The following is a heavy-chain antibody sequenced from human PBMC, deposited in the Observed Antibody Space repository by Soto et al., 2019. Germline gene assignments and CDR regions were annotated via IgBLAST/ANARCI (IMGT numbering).Heavy chain of an antibody. D-gene: IGHD6-13*01. Sequence: GGSLRLSCAASGFTFSSYSMNWVRQAPGKGLEWVSSISSSRSYIYYADSVKGRFTISRDNAKNSLYLQMNSLRAEDTAVYYCARDVAPIAAAGTADYWGQGTLVTVSS. CDR2: ISSSRSYI. J-gene: IGHJ4*02. V-gene: IGHV3-21*01. CDR1: GFTFSSYS. CDR3: ARDVAPIAAAGTADY.